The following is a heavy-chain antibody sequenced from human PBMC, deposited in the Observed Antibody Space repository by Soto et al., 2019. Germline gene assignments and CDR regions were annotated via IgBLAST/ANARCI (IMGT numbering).Heavy chain of an antibody. CDR2: IYPGDSDT. Sequence: LKISCKGSGYSFTSYWIGWVRQMPGKGLEWMGIIYPGDSDTRYSPSFQGQVTISADKSISTAYLQWSSLEASDTAMYYCARLGIAAAGETSWFDPWGQGTLVTVSS. CDR3: ARLGIAAAGETSWFDP. D-gene: IGHD6-13*01. CDR1: GYSFTSYW. J-gene: IGHJ5*02. V-gene: IGHV5-51*01.